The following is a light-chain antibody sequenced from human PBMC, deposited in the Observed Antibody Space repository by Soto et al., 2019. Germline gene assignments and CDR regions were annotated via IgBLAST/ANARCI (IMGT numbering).Light chain of an antibody. J-gene: IGKJ5*01. Sequence: IRMTQSPSSFSASTGDRFTITCRASQRISSYLSWYQQKPGKAPKLLMHAASTLQSGVPSRFSGSGSGTDFTLTISWLQSEDFATYYCQQYYNYPITFGQGTRREIK. CDR3: QQYYNYPIT. CDR1: QRISSY. V-gene: IGKV1-8*01. CDR2: AAS.